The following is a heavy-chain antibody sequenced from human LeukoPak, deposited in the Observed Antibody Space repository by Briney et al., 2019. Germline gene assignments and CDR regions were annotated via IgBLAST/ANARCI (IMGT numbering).Heavy chain of an antibody. CDR3: AKQYSESYYSPLYFDY. J-gene: IGHJ4*02. D-gene: IGHD1-26*01. V-gene: IGHV3-7*03. CDR1: GFTFSSYW. CDR2: IKHDGSEK. Sequence: PGGSLRLSCAASGFTFSSYWMSWVRQALGKGLEWVANIKHDGSEKYYVDSVKGRFTISRDNAKNSLYLQMNSLTAEDTALYYCAKQYSESYYSPLYFDYWGQGTLVTVSS.